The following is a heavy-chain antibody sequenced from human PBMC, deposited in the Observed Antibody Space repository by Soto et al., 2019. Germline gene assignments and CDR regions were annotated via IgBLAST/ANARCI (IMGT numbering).Heavy chain of an antibody. CDR3: ARGQGIAVAGTGAYYYYGMDV. V-gene: IGHV1-69*01. Sequence: QVQLVQSGAEVKKPGSSVKVSCKASGGTFSSYAISWVRQAPGQGLEWMGGIIPIFGTANYAQKFQGRVTIPADESTSTAYMELSSLRSEDTAVYYCARGQGIAVAGTGAYYYYGMDVWGQGTTVTVSS. J-gene: IGHJ6*02. CDR2: IIPIFGTA. CDR1: GGTFSSYA. D-gene: IGHD6-19*01.